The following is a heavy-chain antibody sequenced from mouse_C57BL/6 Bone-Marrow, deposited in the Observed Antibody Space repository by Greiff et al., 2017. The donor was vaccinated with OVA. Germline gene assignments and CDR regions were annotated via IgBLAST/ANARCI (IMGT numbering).Heavy chain of an antibody. CDR3: ANGSGYSYFDV. J-gene: IGHJ1*03. CDR1: GYTFTSYW. Sequence: QVQLQQPGAELVKPGASVKLSCKASGYTFTSYWMQWVKQRPGQGLEWIGEIDPSDSYTNYNQKFKGKATLTVDTSSSTAYMQLSSLTSEDSAVYYCANGSGYSYFDVWGTGTTVTVSS. CDR2: IDPSDSYT. D-gene: IGHD3-2*02. V-gene: IGHV1-50*01.